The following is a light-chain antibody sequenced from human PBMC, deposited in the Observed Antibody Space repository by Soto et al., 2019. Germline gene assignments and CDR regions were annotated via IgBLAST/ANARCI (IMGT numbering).Light chain of an antibody. J-gene: IGLJ1*01. Sequence: QSVLAQPASVSGSPGQSITITCTGTSSDVGGHNSVSWYRQDPGKAPKLMIYDVSNRPSGVSDRFSGSKSGNTASLTISGLQIEDEADYYCSSFTSSVTYVFGTGTKVTLL. CDR3: SSFTSSVTYV. CDR2: DVS. V-gene: IGLV2-14*01. CDR1: SSDVGGHNS.